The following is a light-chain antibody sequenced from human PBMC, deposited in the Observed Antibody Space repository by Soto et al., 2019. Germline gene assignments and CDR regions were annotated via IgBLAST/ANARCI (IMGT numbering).Light chain of an antibody. Sequence: DIVMTQSPDSLAVSLGERATINCKSSQSVLSSSNNKNYLAWYQQRPGQPPRLLIYWSSTRESGVPDRFGGSGSGTDFTLTISSLQAEDVAVYYCHQYYSIPQTFGQGTKVEIK. CDR1: QSVLSSSNNKNY. CDR2: WSS. V-gene: IGKV4-1*01. CDR3: HQYYSIPQT. J-gene: IGKJ1*01.